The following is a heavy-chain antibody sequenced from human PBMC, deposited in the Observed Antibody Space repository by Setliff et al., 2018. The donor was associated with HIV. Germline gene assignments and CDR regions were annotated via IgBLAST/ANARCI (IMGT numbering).Heavy chain of an antibody. D-gene: IGHD2-2*01. CDR2: IHFSGST. CDR1: GGSISSSTYY. V-gene: IGHV4-39*07. J-gene: IGHJ4*02. CDR3: ARSMRGYCSDTSCRTFDH. Sequence: SETLSLTCTVSGGSISSSTYYWGWIRQPPGKGLEWIGNIHFSGSTYYNPSLKSRVTMSVNTAKNQFFLMLSSVTAADTAVYYCARSMRGYCSDTSCRTFDHWGQGTLVTVSS.